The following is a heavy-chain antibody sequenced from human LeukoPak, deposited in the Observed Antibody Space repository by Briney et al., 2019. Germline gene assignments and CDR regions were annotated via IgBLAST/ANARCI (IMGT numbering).Heavy chain of an antibody. V-gene: IGHV4-4*07. D-gene: IGHD3-10*01. J-gene: IGHJ6*02. CDR2: IYSSGTT. CDR1: GGSISNYY. CDR3: ARETGAHTRAMDV. Sequence: SETLSLTCTVSGGSISNYYWSWIRQPAGKGLEWIGPIYSSGTTNYNPSLNSRVTMSVDTSKNQFSLKLSSVTAADTAVYFCARETGAHTRAMDVWGQGTTVTVSS.